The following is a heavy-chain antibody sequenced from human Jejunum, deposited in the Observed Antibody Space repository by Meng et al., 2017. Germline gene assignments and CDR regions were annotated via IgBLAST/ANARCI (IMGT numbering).Heavy chain of an antibody. CDR3: ARDLGCTSTTCRNNWFDP. D-gene: IGHD2-2*01. CDR1: GFTISGAY. Sequence: GGSLRLSCAASGFTISGAYMSWVRQAPGKGLEWVSVIYRGGNTYYAGSVKGRFTISRDNSKNTMYLQMHSLRVEDTAIYYCARDLGCTSTTCRNNWFDPWGQGTLVTVSS. J-gene: IGHJ5*02. CDR2: IYRGGNT. V-gene: IGHV3-66*02.